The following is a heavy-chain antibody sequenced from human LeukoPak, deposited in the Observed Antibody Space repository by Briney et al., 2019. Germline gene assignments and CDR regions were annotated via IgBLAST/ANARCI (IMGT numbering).Heavy chain of an antibody. J-gene: IGHJ4*02. CDR2: ISGSGGST. CDR1: GFTFSSYA. Sequence: GGSLRLSCAASGFTFSSYAMSWVRQAPGKGLEWVSTISGSGGSTYYADSVKGRFTISRDNSKNTLYLQMNSLRAEDTAVYYCAKFAPHYDILTGYYPDFWGQGTLVTVSS. CDR3: AKFAPHYDILTGYYPDF. V-gene: IGHV3-23*01. D-gene: IGHD3-9*01.